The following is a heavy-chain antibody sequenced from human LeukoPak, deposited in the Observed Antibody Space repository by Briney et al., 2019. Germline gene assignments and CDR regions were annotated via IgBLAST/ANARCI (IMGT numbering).Heavy chain of an antibody. J-gene: IGHJ4*02. D-gene: IGHD2-8*01. CDR2: TYYRSKWYS. CDR1: GDSVSSTGAA. V-gene: IGHV6-1*01. CDR3: TRAQWRAFDS. Sequence: SQTLSFTCAISGDSVSSTGAAWNWIRQSPSRGLEWLGRTYYRSKWYSDYAISLKGRITINADTSKNHCSLQLNSVTPEDTAIYYCTRAQWRAFDSWGQGTLVTVSS.